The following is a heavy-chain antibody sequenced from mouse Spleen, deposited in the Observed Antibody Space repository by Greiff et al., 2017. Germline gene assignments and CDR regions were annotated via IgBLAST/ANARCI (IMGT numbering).Heavy chain of an antibody. D-gene: IGHD2-3*01. CDR3: ARVWDCYYPAWFAY. Sequence: VQLQQSGPSLVKPSQTLSLTCSVTGDSITSGYWNWIRKFPGNKLEYMGYISYSGSTYYNPSLKSRISITRDTSKNQYYLQLNSVTTEDTATYYCARVWDCYYPAWFAYWGQGTLVTVSA. V-gene: IGHV3-8*02. J-gene: IGHJ3*01. CDR1: GDSITSGY. CDR2: ISYSGST.